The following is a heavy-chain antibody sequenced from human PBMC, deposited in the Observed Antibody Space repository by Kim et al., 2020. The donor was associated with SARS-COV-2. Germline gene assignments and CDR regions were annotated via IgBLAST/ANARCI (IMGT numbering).Heavy chain of an antibody. CDR3: ARAAFHDYGDYRSYYYYYYGMDV. Sequence: SVKVSCKASGGTFSSYAISWVRQAPGQGLEWMGGIIPIFGTANYAQKFQGRVTITADESTSTAYMELSSLRSEDTAVYYCARAAFHDYGDYRSYYYYYYGMDVWGQGTTVTVSS. J-gene: IGHJ6*02. CDR2: IIPIFGTA. D-gene: IGHD4-17*01. CDR1: GGTFSSYA. V-gene: IGHV1-69*13.